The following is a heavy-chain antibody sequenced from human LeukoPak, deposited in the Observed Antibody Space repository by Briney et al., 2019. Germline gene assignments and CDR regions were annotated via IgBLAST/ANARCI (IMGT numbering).Heavy chain of an antibody. Sequence: ASVKVSCKASGYTFTCYYMHWVRRAPGQGLEWMGWINPNSGGTNYAQKFQGWVTMTRDTSISTAYMELSRLRSDDTAVYYCARGEDIVVVPAGTFDPWGHGTLVTVSS. V-gene: IGHV1-2*04. J-gene: IGHJ5*02. CDR3: ARGEDIVVVPAGTFDP. CDR1: GYTFTCYY. D-gene: IGHD2-2*01. CDR2: INPNSGGT.